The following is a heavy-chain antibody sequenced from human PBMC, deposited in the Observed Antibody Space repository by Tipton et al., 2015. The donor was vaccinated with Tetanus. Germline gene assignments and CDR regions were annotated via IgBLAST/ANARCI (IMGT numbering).Heavy chain of an antibody. CDR2: IIPDDSDT. D-gene: IGHD3-22*01. Sequence: VQLVQSGADVKKPGESLKISCKASGYSFTSHWIGWVRQMPGKGLEWMGMIIPDDSDTRYSPSVQGHVTFSVDKSTSTVYLQWSSLKASDTAMYFCARRGDRSQYWYFDLWGRGTLVTVSS. J-gene: IGHJ2*01. V-gene: IGHV5-51*01. CDR1: GYSFTSHW. CDR3: ARRGDRSQYWYFDL.